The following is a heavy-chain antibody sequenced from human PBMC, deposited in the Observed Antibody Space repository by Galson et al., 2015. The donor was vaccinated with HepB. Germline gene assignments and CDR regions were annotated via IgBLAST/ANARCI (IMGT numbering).Heavy chain of an antibody. Sequence: SLRLSCAASGFAFSSYGMHWVRQAPGKGLEWVAFIRYDGSNKYYADSVKGRFTISRDNSKNTLYLQMNSLRAEDTAVYYCAKSGAMITFGGVIAPNFDYWGQGPLVPVSS. D-gene: IGHD3-16*02. CDR1: GFAFSSYG. CDR3: AKSGAMITFGGVIAPNFDY. J-gene: IGHJ4*02. V-gene: IGHV3-30*02. CDR2: IRYDGSNK.